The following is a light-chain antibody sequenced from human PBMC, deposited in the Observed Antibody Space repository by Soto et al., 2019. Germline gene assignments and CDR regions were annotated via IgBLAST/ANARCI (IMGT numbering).Light chain of an antibody. CDR2: VAS. CDR1: QGIGNY. CDR3: QQFISDFALT. J-gene: IGKJ4*01. Sequence: DIQMTQSPSFLSASVGDRVTITCRASQGIGNYLVWYQQKPGKAPKLLIYVASTLQPGVPSRFSGSGSGTEFTLTISGLQPEDFATYYCQQFISDFALTFGGGTKVEIK. V-gene: IGKV1-9*01.